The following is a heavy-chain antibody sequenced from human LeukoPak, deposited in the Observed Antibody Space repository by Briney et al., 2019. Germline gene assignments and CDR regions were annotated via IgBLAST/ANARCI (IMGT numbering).Heavy chain of an antibody. D-gene: IGHD6-19*01. CDR2: ISWNSGSI. J-gene: IGHJ4*02. CDR3: ARDRERLADY. V-gene: IGHV3-9*01. CDR1: GFTFDDYA. Sequence: GRSLRLSCAASGFTFDDYAMHWVRQAPGKGLEWVSGISWNSGSIGYADSVKGRFTISRDNSKHTLYLQMNSLRADDTAVYYCARDRERLADYWGQGTLVTVSS.